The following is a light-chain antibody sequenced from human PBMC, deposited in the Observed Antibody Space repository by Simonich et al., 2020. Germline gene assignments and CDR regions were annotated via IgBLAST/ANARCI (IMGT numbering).Light chain of an antibody. V-gene: IGKV4-1*01. CDR1: QSVLYSSNNKNY. CDR3: QQYYSTPMYT. J-gene: IGKJ2*01. Sequence: DIVMTQSPDSLAVSLGERATINCKSSQSVLYSSNNKNYLAWYQQKPGQPPKLLISWASTRESGVPDRLSGSGSGTDFTLTISSLQAEYVAVYYCQQYYSTPMYTFGQGTKLEIK. CDR2: WAS.